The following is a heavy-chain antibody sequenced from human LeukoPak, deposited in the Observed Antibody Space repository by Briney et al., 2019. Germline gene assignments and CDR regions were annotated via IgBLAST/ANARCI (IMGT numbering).Heavy chain of an antibody. D-gene: IGHD2-2*01. J-gene: IGHJ4*02. CDR1: GFTFSSYS. CDR3: TSARDQLFDY. Sequence: GGSLRLSCAASGFTFSSYSMNWVRQAPGKGLEWVSSISSSSSYIYYADSVKGRFTISRDNAKNSLYLQMNSMRAEDTAVYYCTSARDQLFDYWGQGTLVTVSS. CDR2: ISSSSSYI. V-gene: IGHV3-21*01.